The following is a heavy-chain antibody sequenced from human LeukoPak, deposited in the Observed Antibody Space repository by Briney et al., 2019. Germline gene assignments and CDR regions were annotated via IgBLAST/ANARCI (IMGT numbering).Heavy chain of an antibody. CDR1: GGSISSYY. D-gene: IGHD6-25*01. Sequence: PSETLSLTCTVSGGSISSYYWSWIRQPPGKGLERIGYIYYSGSTNYNPSLKSRVTISVDTSKNQFSLKLSSVTAADTAVYYCARHRIAALYFDYWGQGTLVTVSS. CDR2: IYYSGST. V-gene: IGHV4-59*08. J-gene: IGHJ4*02. CDR3: ARHRIAALYFDY.